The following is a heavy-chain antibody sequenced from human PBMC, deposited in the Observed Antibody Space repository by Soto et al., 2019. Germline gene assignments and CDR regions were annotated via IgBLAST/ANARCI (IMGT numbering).Heavy chain of an antibody. D-gene: IGHD3-16*01. Sequence: PGGALRLSSPASGFTLSSYAMHWVRQAPGRGLEWVAVVSYDGSIENYVDSVRGRFTISRDNSKNTVFLQMNSLRVGDTAVYYCAKDLYYYDFSLDDSWGQGTLVTVSS. CDR3: AKDLYYYDFSLDDS. V-gene: IGHV3-30*18. CDR1: GFTLSSYA. CDR2: VSYDGSIE. J-gene: IGHJ5*02.